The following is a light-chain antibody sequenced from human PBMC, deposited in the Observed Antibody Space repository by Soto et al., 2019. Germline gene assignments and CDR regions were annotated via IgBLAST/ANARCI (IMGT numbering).Light chain of an antibody. CDR1: STDVGRYNF. CDR3: CSYAGSGSYV. Sequence: QSALTQPASVSGSPGQSITISCTGTSTDVGRYNFISWYQHHPDKAPDLIIFEASKRPSGVSNRFSGSKSGDTASLTISGLRTDDEADYYCCSYAGSGSYVFGTGTKLTVL. J-gene: IGLJ1*01. V-gene: IGLV2-23*01. CDR2: EAS.